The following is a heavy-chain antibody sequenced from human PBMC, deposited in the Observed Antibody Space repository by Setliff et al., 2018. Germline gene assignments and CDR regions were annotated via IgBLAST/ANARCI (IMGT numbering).Heavy chain of an antibody. D-gene: IGHD1-1*01. Sequence: SETLSLTCTVSGGSISSHYWSWIRQPPGKGLEWIGFISYSEITTYNVSLKSRVSISVDTSKNQLSLTLSSVTAADTAVYYCVREGYSEYFQDWGRGTLVTVSS. CDR2: ISYSEIT. V-gene: IGHV4-59*11. J-gene: IGHJ1*01. CDR3: VREGYSEYFQD. CDR1: GGSISSHY.